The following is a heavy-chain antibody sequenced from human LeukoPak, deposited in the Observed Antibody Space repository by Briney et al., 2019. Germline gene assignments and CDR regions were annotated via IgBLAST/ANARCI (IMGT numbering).Heavy chain of an antibody. CDR3: ASSGYCSGGSCHLRYWYFDF. CDR2: ISPDSNYK. V-gene: IGHV3-21*04. D-gene: IGHD2-15*01. Sequence: GGSLRLSCAASGFTFSTYSMNWLRLAPGKGLEWVSSISPDSNYKYYVDSVKGRFTISRDSSKSTLYLQMSSLRAGDTAVYYCASSGYCSGGSCHLRYWYFDFWGRGTLVTVSS. J-gene: IGHJ2*01. CDR1: GFTFSTYS.